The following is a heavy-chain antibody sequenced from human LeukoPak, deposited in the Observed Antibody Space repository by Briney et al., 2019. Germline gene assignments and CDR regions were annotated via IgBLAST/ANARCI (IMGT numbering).Heavy chain of an antibody. J-gene: IGHJ6*03. D-gene: IGHD3-22*01. V-gene: IGHV4-59*01. Sequence: SETLSLTCIVSGGSINRYSWNWIRQSPGKGLERIGYITHSRSTSYKSSLKSRVTISVDTSKNQFSLKLSSVTAADKAVYYCARVPMTYYYDSSGYSEDPANYYYYYYMDVWGKGTTVTVSS. CDR2: ITHSRST. CDR1: GGSINRYS. CDR3: ARVPMTYYYDSSGYSEDPANYYYYYYMDV.